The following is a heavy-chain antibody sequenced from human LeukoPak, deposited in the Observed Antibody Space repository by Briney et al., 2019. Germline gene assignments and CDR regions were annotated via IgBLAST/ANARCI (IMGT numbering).Heavy chain of an antibody. CDR1: GITFTSHG. J-gene: IGHJ4*02. CDR3: AKGQTASGYFAYFDY. V-gene: IGHV3-30*02. D-gene: IGHD3-22*01. CDR2: IQHDGSNK. Sequence: GGSLRLSCVVSGITFTSHGMNWIRQAPGKGLEWVAFIQHDGSNKYHADSVKGRFTISRNDSKNTLYLQMNSLRIEDTAFYYCAKGQTASGYFAYFDYWGQGTPVTVSS.